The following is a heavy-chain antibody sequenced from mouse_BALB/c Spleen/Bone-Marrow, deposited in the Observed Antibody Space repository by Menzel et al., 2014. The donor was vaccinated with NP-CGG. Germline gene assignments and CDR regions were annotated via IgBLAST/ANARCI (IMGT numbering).Heavy chain of an antibody. CDR3: ASRSTMISWFAY. V-gene: IGHV1-14*01. CDR1: GYTFTSYV. D-gene: IGHD2-4*01. CDR2: INPYNDGT. J-gene: IGHJ3*01. Sequence: EVKLVESGPELVKPGASVKMSCKASGYTFTSYVMHWVKQKPGQGLEWIGYINPYNDGTKYNEKFKGKATLTSDKSSSTAYMELSSLTSEDSAVYYCASRSTMISWFAYRGQGTLVTVSA.